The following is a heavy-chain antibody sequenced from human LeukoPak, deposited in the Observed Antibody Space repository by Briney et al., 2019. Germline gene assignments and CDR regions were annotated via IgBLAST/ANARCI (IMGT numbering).Heavy chain of an antibody. V-gene: IGHV1-46*01. D-gene: IGHD3-10*01. J-gene: IGHJ4*02. CDR2: INPSGGST. Sequence: ASVKVSCKSSGYTFTTYYMYWVRQAPGQGLEWMGIINPSGGSTSYAQKFQGRVTITRDTSTSTVYMGLSSVRSEDTAVYYCARDSGMVRGSVDYWGQGTLVTVSS. CDR1: GYTFTTYY. CDR3: ARDSGMVRGSVDY.